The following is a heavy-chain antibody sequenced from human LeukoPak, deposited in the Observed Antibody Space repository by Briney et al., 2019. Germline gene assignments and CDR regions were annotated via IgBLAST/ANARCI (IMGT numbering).Heavy chain of an antibody. Sequence: ASVKVSCKASGYTFTSYGVSWVRQAPGQGLEWMGWISAYNGNTNYAQKLQGRVAMTTDTSTSTAYMELRSLRSDDTAVYYCARDLYCSSTSCPLGWWFDPWGQGTLVTVSS. CDR3: ARDLYCSSTSCPLGWWFDP. CDR2: ISAYNGNT. D-gene: IGHD2-2*01. V-gene: IGHV1-18*01. CDR1: GYTFTSYG. J-gene: IGHJ5*02.